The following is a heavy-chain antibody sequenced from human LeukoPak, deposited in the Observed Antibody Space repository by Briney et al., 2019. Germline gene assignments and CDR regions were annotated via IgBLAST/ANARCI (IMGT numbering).Heavy chain of an antibody. Sequence: GGSLRLSCAASGFTFDDYAMHWVRQAPGKGLEWVSGISWNSGSIGYADSVKGRFTLSRDNAKNSLYLQMNSLRAEDTALYYCAKDPAAIPRYYFDYWGQGTLVTVSS. D-gene: IGHD2-2*01. V-gene: IGHV3-9*01. CDR1: GFTFDDYA. CDR3: AKDPAAIPRYYFDY. J-gene: IGHJ4*02. CDR2: ISWNSGSI.